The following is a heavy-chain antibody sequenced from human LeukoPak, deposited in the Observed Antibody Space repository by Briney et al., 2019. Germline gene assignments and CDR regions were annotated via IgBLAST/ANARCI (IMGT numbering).Heavy chain of an antibody. D-gene: IGHD3-22*01. Sequence: SETLSLTCTVSGGSISSGDYYWSWIRQPPGKGLEWIGYIYYSGSTYYNPSLKSRVTISVDTSKNQFSLKLSSVTAADTAVYYCARGRFMIVLVITSDWYFDLWGRGTLVTVSS. J-gene: IGHJ2*01. CDR2: IYYSGST. V-gene: IGHV4-30-4*08. CDR3: ARGRFMIVLVITSDWYFDL. CDR1: GGSISSGDYY.